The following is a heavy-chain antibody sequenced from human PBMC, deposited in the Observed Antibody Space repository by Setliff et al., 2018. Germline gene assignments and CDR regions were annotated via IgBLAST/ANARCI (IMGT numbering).Heavy chain of an antibody. Sequence: PSETLSLTCTVSGGSVRGYYWSWIRQPLGKGLEWIGYMYYSGDTNYNPSLKSRVTISVDTSKNQFSLKLSSVTAADTAVYYCARASSGWYSAYYYYMDVWGKGTTVTVSS. CDR3: ARASSGWYSAYYYYMDV. V-gene: IGHV4-59*08. J-gene: IGHJ6*03. D-gene: IGHD6-19*01. CDR1: GGSVRGYY. CDR2: MYYSGDT.